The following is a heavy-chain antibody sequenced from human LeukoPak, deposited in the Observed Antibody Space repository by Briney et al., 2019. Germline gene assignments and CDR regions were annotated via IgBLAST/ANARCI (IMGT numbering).Heavy chain of an antibody. CDR1: GFTFSSYA. Sequence: PGGSLRLSCAASGFTSGFTFSSYAMSWVRQAPGKGLEWVSAISGSGGSTYYADSVKGRFTISRDNSKNTLYLQMNSLRAEDTAVYYCATGIQLWLFDYWGQGTLVTVSS. CDR3: ATGIQLWLFDY. J-gene: IGHJ4*02. D-gene: IGHD5-18*01. CDR2: ISGSGGST. V-gene: IGHV3-23*01.